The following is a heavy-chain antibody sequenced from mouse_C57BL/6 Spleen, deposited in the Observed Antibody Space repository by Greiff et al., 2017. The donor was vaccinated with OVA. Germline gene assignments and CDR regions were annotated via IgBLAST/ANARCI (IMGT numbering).Heavy chain of an antibody. CDR3: GQIYYYGSSPFDY. CDR2: IYPGDGDT. Sequence: VQLQQSGPELVKPGASVKISCKASGYAFSSSWMNWVKQRPGKGLEWIGRIYPGDGDTNYNGKFKGKATLTANKSSSTAYMQLSSLTSEDSAVYFGGQIYYYGSSPFDYWGQGTTLTVSS. J-gene: IGHJ2*01. D-gene: IGHD1-1*01. V-gene: IGHV1-82*01. CDR1: GYAFSSSW.